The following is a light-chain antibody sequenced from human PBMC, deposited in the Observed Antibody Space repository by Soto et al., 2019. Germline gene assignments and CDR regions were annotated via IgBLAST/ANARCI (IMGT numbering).Light chain of an antibody. CDR3: SSYAGSNNWV. CDR2: EVS. CDR1: SSDVGDYDY. J-gene: IGLJ3*02. V-gene: IGLV2-8*01. Sequence: QSALTQPPSASGSPGQSVTISCTGTSSDVGDYDYVSWYQQHPGKAPKLIVYEVSKRPSGVPDRFSGSKSGNTASLTVSGLQAEDEAAYSCSSYAGSNNWVFCGGTKVTVL.